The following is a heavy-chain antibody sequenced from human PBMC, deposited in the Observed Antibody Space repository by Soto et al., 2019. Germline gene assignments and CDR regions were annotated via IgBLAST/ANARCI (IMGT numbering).Heavy chain of an antibody. CDR2: IIPIFGTA. CDR3: ARRAAVTRMPGWFAP. Sequence: QVQLVQSGAEVKKPGSSVKVSCKASGGTFSSYAISWVRQAPGQGLEWMGGIIPIFGTANYAQKFQGRVTITADESTTKAYMELRRLRSEDTAVSYCARRAAVTRMPGWFAPWGQGPLVTVSS. J-gene: IGHJ5*02. V-gene: IGHV1-69*12. D-gene: IGHD4-17*01. CDR1: GGTFSSYA.